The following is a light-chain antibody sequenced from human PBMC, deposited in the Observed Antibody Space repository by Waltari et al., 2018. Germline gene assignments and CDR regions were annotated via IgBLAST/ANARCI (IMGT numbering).Light chain of an antibody. CDR3: QQYGSFPVT. Sequence: EIVLTPSPGTLSLSAGGTPTPSCRASQIVISNHLAWYQHIPGRSPRLLISGASSRAAGIPRSFSGRGSGTDFTLTISSLEPEDFGVYYCQQYGSFPVTFGQGTRLEIK. V-gene: IGKV3-20*01. CDR1: QIVISNH. J-gene: IGKJ5*01. CDR2: GAS.